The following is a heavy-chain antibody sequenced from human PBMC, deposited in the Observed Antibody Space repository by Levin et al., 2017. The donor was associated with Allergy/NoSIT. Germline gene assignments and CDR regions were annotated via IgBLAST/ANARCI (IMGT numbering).Heavy chain of an antibody. CDR3: ALGMPGYCSGGSCLGAKFDP. Sequence: SVKVSCKASGGTFSSYAISWVRQAPGQGLEWMGGIIPIFGTANYAQKFQGRVTITADESTSTAYMELSSLRSEDTAVYYCALGMPGYCSGGSCLGAKFDPWGQGTLVTVSS. CDR1: GGTFSSYA. V-gene: IGHV1-69*13. CDR2: IIPIFGTA. D-gene: IGHD2-15*01. J-gene: IGHJ5*02.